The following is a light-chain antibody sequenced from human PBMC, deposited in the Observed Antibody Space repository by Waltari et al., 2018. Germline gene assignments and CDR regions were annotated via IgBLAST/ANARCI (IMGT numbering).Light chain of an antibody. J-gene: IGKJ4*01. V-gene: IGKV2-30*02. CDR1: QGLVHSDGNTY. Sequence: DVVLTQSPLSLPVTLGQPASISCRSSQGLVHSDGNTYLSWFHQRPGQSPRRLIYKVSPRDSGVPDTFSGSGSGTDFTLKISRVEAEDVGVYYCMQGSLWPPTFGAGTKVEIK. CDR2: KVS. CDR3: MQGSLWPPT.